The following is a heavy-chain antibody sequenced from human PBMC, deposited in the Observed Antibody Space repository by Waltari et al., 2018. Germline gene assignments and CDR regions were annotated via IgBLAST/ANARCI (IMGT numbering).Heavy chain of an antibody. CDR2: IYYSGST. Sequence: QVQLQESGPGLVKPSETLSLTCTVSGGSISSYYWRWIRQPPGKGLEWIGYIYYSGSTNYNPSLKSRVTISVDTSKNQFSLKLSSVTAADTAVYYCAREVYCGGDCYSSIPSLYYYYMDVWGKGTTVTVSS. D-gene: IGHD2-21*01. V-gene: IGHV4-59*01. J-gene: IGHJ6*03. CDR1: GGSISSYY. CDR3: AREVYCGGDCYSSIPSLYYYYMDV.